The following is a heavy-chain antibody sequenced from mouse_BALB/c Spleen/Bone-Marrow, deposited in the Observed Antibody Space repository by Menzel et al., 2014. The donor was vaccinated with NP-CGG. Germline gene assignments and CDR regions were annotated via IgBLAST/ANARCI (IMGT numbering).Heavy chain of an antibody. CDR3: ARDRAAHYYGSSFYFDY. V-gene: IGHV5-4*02. CDR2: ISDGGSYT. CDR1: GFTFSDYY. J-gene: IGHJ2*01. D-gene: IGHD1-1*01. Sequence: DVKLVESGGGLVKPGGSLKLSCAASGFTFSDYYMYWVRQTPEKRLEWVATISDGGSYTYYPDGVKGRFTISRDNAKNNLYLQMSSLKSEDTAMYYCARDRAAHYYGSSFYFDYWGQGTTLAVSS.